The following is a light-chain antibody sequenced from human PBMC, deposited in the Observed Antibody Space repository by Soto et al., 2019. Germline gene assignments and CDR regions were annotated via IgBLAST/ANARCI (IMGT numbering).Light chain of an antibody. CDR3: QQYDNLTPIT. V-gene: IGKV1-33*01. CDR1: QDINNS. CDR2: ESS. Sequence: DIQMTQSPSSLSVSVGDRITITCQASQDINNSLNWYQQKAGKAPKLLIYESSNLETGVTSRFSGGGSGTDFTFTISSLQPEDIATYYCQQYDNLTPITFGQGTRLEIK. J-gene: IGKJ5*01.